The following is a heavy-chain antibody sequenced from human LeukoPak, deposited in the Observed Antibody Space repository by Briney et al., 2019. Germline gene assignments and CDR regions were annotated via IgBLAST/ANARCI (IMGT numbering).Heavy chain of an antibody. CDR2: INHSGST. D-gene: IGHD3-10*01. Sequence: SETLSLTCAVYGGSFSGYYWSWIRQPPGKGLYWIGEINHSGSTNYNPSLKSRVTISVDTSKNQFSLKLSSVTAADTAVYYCARGRRAYYYGSGSFLDYFQHWGQGTLVTVSS. CDR3: ARGRRAYYYGSGSFLDYFQH. CDR1: GGSFSGYY. V-gene: IGHV4-34*01. J-gene: IGHJ1*01.